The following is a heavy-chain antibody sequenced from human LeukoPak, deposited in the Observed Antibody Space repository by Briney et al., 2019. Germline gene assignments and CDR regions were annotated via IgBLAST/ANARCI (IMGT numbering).Heavy chain of an antibody. J-gene: IGHJ3*02. V-gene: IGHV1-18*01. CDR3: ARDWRSGSYRRSDAFDI. CDR2: ISAYNGNT. D-gene: IGHD1-26*01. CDR1: GYTFTSYG. Sequence: GASVKVSCKASGYTFTSYGISWVRQAPGQGLEWMGWISAYNGNTNYAQKLQGRVTMTTDTSTSTAYMELRSLRSDDTAVYYCARDWRSGSYRRSDAFDIWGQGTMVTVSS.